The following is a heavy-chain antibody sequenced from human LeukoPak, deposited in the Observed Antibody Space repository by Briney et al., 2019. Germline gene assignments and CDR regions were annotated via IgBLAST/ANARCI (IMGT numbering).Heavy chain of an antibody. D-gene: IGHD2-2*01. CDR2: INPNSGGT. CDR3: ASDAVVVPAAMLDY. Sequence: ASVKVSCKASGYTLTGYYMHWVRQAPGQGLEWMGWINPNSGGTNYAQKFQGRVTMTRDTSISTAYMELSRLRSDDTAVYYCASDAVVVPAAMLDYWGQGTLVTVSS. V-gene: IGHV1-2*02. J-gene: IGHJ4*02. CDR1: GYTLTGYY.